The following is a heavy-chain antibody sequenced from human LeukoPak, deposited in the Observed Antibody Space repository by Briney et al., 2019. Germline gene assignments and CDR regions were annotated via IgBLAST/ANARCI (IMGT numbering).Heavy chain of an antibody. CDR2: TSSSSSYT. J-gene: IGHJ4*02. CDR3: ASGRYSNYFDY. V-gene: IGHV3-11*06. D-gene: IGHD4-11*01. CDR1: GFTFSDYY. Sequence: GGTLTLSCAASGFTFSDYYMSWIRQAPGKGLEWVSYTSSSSSYTNYADSVKGRFTISRDNAKNSLYLQMNSLRAEDTAVYYCASGRYSNYFDYWGRGTLVTVSS.